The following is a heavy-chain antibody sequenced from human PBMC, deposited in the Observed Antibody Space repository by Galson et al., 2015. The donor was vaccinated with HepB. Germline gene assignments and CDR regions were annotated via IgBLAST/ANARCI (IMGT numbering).Heavy chain of an antibody. J-gene: IGHJ3*02. CDR3: TRITPLGDDAFDI. CDR1: GFTFSGSA. CDR2: IRSKANSYAT. V-gene: IGHV3-73*01. Sequence: LRLSCAASGFTFSGSAMHWVRQASGKGLEWVGRIRSKANSYATAYAASVKGRFTISRDDSKNTAYLQMNSLKTEDTAVYYCTRITPLGDDAFDIWGQGTMVTVSS. D-gene: IGHD3-16*01.